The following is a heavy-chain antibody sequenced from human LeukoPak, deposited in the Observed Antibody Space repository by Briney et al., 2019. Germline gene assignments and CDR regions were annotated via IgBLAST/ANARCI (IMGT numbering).Heavy chain of an antibody. D-gene: IGHD6-19*01. CDR3: AREIVSAVAGNFDY. V-gene: IGHV3-48*03. Sequence: YADSVKGRFTISRDNAKNSLHLEMNSLRAEDTADYYCAREIVSAVAGNFDYWGQGTLVTVSS. J-gene: IGHJ4*02.